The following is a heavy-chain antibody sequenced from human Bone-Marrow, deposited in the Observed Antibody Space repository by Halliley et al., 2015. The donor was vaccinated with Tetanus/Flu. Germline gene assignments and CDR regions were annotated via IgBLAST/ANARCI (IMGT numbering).Heavy chain of an antibody. D-gene: IGHD3-22*01. CDR3: ARDERNYYDSSGYFDC. CDR2: VYAGGST. Sequence: VSVVYAGGSTNYADSVKGRFTISRDKSKNTVYLQRNSLRADGTAVYYWARDERNYYDSSGYFDCWGQGALVTVSS. V-gene: IGHV3-53*01. J-gene: IGHJ4*02.